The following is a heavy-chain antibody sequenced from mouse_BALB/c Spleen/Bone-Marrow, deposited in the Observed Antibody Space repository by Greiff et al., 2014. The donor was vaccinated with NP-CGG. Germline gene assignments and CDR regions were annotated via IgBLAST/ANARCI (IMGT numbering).Heavy chain of an antibody. Sequence: VQLQQSGAELVKPGASVKLSCTASGFNIKDTYMHWVKQRPEQGQEWIGRIDPANGNTKYDPKFQGKATITADTSSNTAYLQLSSLTSEDTAVYYCARRGYYGNYYYAMDYWGQGTSVTVSS. CDR3: ARRGYYGNYYYAMDY. CDR1: GFNIKDTY. J-gene: IGHJ4*01. V-gene: IGHV14-3*02. D-gene: IGHD2-1*01. CDR2: IDPANGNT.